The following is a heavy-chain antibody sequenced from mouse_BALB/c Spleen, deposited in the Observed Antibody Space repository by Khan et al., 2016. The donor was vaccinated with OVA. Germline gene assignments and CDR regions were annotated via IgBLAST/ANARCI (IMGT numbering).Heavy chain of an antibody. V-gene: IGHV3-2*02. CDR2: ISSTGST. J-gene: IGHJ4*01. Sequence: EVQLQESGPGLVKPSQSLSLTCTVTGYSITSDYAWNWIRQFPGNKLEWMGYISSTGSTSYNPSLKSRISITRDTSKNQFFLQLKSVTTEDTATYYCARSLYYSYGYGLDGWGRGTSVTVSS. D-gene: IGHD2-12*01. CDR1: GYSITSDYA. CDR3: ARSLYYSYGYGLDG.